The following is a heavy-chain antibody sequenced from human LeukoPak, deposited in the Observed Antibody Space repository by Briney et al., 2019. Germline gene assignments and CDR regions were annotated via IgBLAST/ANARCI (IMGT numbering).Heavy chain of an antibody. V-gene: IGHV5-51*01. CDR2: IYPGDFDT. J-gene: IGHJ4*02. Sequence: GESLKISCKGSGYSFASYWIGWVRQMPGKGLEWMAIIYPGDFDTRYSPSFQGQVTISADKSISTAYLQWSSLKASDTAMYYCARRAYCGGDCYSDYWGQGTLVTVSS. CDR1: GYSFASYW. D-gene: IGHD2-21*02. CDR3: ARRAYCGGDCYSDY.